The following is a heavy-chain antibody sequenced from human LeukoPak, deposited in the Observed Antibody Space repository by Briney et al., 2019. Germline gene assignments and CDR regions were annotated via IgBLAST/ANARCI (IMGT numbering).Heavy chain of an antibody. Sequence: GGSLRLSCAASGFTFSDYWMLWVRQAPGKGPEWVANIGDDGSEKNYVDSVKGLFTISRDNAQMSLYLQMNSLRVDDTAVYYCATDRKAGSWDPRFNYGGQGTLVTVSS. CDR3: ATDRKAGSWDPRFNY. V-gene: IGHV3-7*04. J-gene: IGHJ4*02. CDR1: GFTFSDYW. CDR2: IGDDGSEK. D-gene: IGHD1-14*01.